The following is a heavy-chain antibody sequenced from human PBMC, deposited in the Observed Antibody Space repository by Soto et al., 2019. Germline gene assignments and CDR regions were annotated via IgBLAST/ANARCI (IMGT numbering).Heavy chain of an antibody. CDR2: IWYDGSNK. V-gene: IGHV3-33*06. J-gene: IGHJ4*02. D-gene: IGHD1-26*01. CDR1: GFTFSSYG. CDR3: AKDLRSPIRRSGSYFDY. Sequence: VQLVESGGGVVQPGRSLRLSCAASGFTFSSYGMHWVRQAPGKGLEWVAVIWYDGSNKYYADSVKGRFTISRDNSKNTLYLQMNSLRAEDTAVYYCAKDLRSPIRRSGSYFDYWGQGTLVTVSS.